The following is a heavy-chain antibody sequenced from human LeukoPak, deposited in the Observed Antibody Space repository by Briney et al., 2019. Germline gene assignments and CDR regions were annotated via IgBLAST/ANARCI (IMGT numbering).Heavy chain of an antibody. CDR1: GFIFGDYW. CDR2: IHKDGSEK. V-gene: IGHV3-7*04. D-gene: IGHD5-18*01. J-gene: IGHJ4*02. Sequence: GGSLRLSCAASGFIFGDYWMTWVRPARGKGLEGVANIHKDGSEKYYVDSVKGRFSITRDNAKNSLFLQMNSLRAEDSAVYYCARYGYGYGTPFDYWGQGTRVTVSS. CDR3: ARYGYGYGTPFDY.